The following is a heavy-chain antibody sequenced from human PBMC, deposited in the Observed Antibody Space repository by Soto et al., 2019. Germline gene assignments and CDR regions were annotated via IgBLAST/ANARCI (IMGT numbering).Heavy chain of an antibody. J-gene: IGHJ4*02. Sequence: QVQLVQSGAEVKKPGSSVKASCKASGGTFSSYAISWVRQSPGQGLEWMGGITAIFGTANYAHKFKGRVTITADESTSTAYSALSSLRSEDTAVYYCARESRYCGGGSCYFLPGIDYWGQGTLVTVSS. CDR3: ARESRYCGGGSCYFLPGIDY. CDR1: GGTFSSYA. D-gene: IGHD2-15*01. CDR2: ITAIFGTA. V-gene: IGHV1-69*12.